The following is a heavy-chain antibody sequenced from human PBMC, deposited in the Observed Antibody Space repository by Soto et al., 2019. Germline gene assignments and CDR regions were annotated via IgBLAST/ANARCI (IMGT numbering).Heavy chain of an antibody. Sequence: QVQLQQWGAGLLKPSETLSLTCAVYGGSFSGYYWSWIRQPPGKGLEWIGEINHSGSTNYNPSLKSRVTISVDTYKNQFSQKLRSVTAADTAVYYCARGGIVIVTAAMRSWNYWGQGTLVTVSS. CDR2: INHSGST. D-gene: IGHD2-2*01. J-gene: IGHJ4*02. CDR3: ARGGIVIVTAAMRSWNY. V-gene: IGHV4-34*01. CDR1: GGSFSGYY.